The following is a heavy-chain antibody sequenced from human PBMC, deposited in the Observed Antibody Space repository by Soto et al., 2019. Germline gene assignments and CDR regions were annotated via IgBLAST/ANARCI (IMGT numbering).Heavy chain of an antibody. CDR2: FDPEDGET. D-gene: IGHD4-17*01. J-gene: IGHJ6*03. CDR3: ATEQRTTVTPYYYYYMDV. V-gene: IGHV1-24*01. Sequence: QVQLVQSGAEVKKPGASVKVSCKVSGYTLTELSMHWVRQAPGKGLEWRGGFDPEDGETNYAQKFQGRVTMTEDTSTDTAYMELSSLRSEDTAVYYCATEQRTTVTPYYYYYMDVWGKGTTVTVSS. CDR1: GYTLTELS.